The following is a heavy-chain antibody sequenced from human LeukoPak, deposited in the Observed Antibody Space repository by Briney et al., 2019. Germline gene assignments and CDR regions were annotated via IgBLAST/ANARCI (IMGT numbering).Heavy chain of an antibody. D-gene: IGHD3-10*01. CDR1: GYSINSGYY. CDR3: ARDGRYYGSGSSRCYYYMDV. Sequence: PSETLSLTCAVSGYSINSGYYWAWIRQPPGKGLEWISTIYHSGSTYYNPSLKSRVTISVDTSKNQFSLKLSSVTAADTAVYYCARDGRYYGSGSSRCYYYMDVWGKGTTVTVSS. V-gene: IGHV4-38-2*02. CDR2: IYHSGST. J-gene: IGHJ6*03.